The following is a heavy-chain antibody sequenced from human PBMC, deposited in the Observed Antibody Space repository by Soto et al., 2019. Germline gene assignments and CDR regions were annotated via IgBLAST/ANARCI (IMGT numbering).Heavy chain of an antibody. Sequence: PSETLSLTCTVSGGSISSYYWSWIRQPPGKGLEWIGYIYYGGSTNYNPSLKSRVTISEDTSKNQFSLKVSSVTAADTAVYYCARGRAYYNSSGLYFDYWGQGTLVTVSS. V-gene: IGHV4-59*01. CDR3: ARGRAYYNSSGLYFDY. CDR2: IYYGGST. D-gene: IGHD3-22*01. J-gene: IGHJ4*02. CDR1: GGSISSYY.